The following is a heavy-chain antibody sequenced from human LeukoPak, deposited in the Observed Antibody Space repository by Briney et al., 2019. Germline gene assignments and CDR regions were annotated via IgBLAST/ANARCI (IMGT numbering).Heavy chain of an antibody. CDR1: GFTFSSYS. J-gene: IGHJ4*02. CDR3: ARVEHYDFWSGYYGY. D-gene: IGHD3-3*01. CDR2: TSSSSSYI. V-gene: IGHV3-21*01. Sequence: GGSLRLSCAAPGFTFSSYSMNWVRQAPGKGLEWVSSTSSSSSYIYYADSVKGRFTISRDNAKNSLYLQMNSLRAEDTAVYYCARVEHYDFWSGYYGYWGQGTLVTVSS.